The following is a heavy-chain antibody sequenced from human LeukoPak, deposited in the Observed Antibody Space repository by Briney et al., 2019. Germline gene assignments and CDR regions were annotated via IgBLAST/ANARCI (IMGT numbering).Heavy chain of an antibody. Sequence: SETLSLTCTVSGGSISSSSYYWGWIRQPPGKGLEWIGSIYYSGSTYYNPSLKSRVTISVDTSKNQFSLKLSSVTAADTAVYYCARRSGTYHAFDIWGQGTMVTASS. CDR1: GGSISSSSYY. D-gene: IGHD1-26*01. CDR2: IYYSGST. V-gene: IGHV4-39*01. CDR3: ARRSGTYHAFDI. J-gene: IGHJ3*02.